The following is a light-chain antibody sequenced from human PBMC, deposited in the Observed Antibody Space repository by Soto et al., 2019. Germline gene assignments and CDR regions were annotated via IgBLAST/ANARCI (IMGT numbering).Light chain of an antibody. CDR3: QQRNIWPPVT. Sequence: EIVMTQSPATLSVSPGERATLSCRASQTVLSNLAWYQQKPGQAPRLLIYGASTRATGIPARFSGSGSGTDFTLTISSLEPEDSAVYYCQQRNIWPPVTFGQGTRLEIK. CDR1: QTVLSN. V-gene: IGKV3-15*01. CDR2: GAS. J-gene: IGKJ5*01.